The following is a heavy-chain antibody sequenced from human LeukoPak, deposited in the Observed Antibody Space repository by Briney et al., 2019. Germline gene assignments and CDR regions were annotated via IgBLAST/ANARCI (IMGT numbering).Heavy chain of an antibody. J-gene: IGHJ5*02. V-gene: IGHV4-34*01. Sequence: PSETLSLNCAVYGGSFSGYYWSWIRQPPGKGLEWIGEINHSGSTNYNPSLKSRVTISVDTSKNQFSLKLSSVTAADTAVYYCARDRMASITIFGVVIRPNWFDPWGQGTLVTVSS. D-gene: IGHD3-3*01. CDR2: INHSGST. CDR1: GGSFSGYY. CDR3: ARDRMASITIFGVVIRPNWFDP.